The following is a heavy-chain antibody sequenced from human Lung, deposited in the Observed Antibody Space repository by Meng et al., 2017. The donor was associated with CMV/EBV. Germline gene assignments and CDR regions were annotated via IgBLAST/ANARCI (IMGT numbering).Heavy chain of an antibody. V-gene: IGHV4-30-4*01. J-gene: IGHJ4*02. CDR1: GGSISSGDYY. Sequence: QVQLQGSGPGLVKPSQTLPLTCTVSGGSISSGDYYWSWIRQPPGKGLEWIGYIYYTGSTYYNPSLKSRVIISVDTSKNQFSLKLNSVTAADTAVYYCARVGGCSGGGCYHRLFDYWGQGTLVTVSS. CDR3: ARVGGCSGGGCYHRLFDY. D-gene: IGHD2-15*01. CDR2: IYYTGST.